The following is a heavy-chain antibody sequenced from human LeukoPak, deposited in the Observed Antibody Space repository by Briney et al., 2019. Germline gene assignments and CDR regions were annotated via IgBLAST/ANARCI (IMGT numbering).Heavy chain of an antibody. CDR3: ARDLHSYGCDY. Sequence: ASVQVSCKDSGHTFTSYGISWVRQAPGQGLEWMGWISAYNGNTNYAQKLQGRVTMTTDTSTSTAYMELRSLRSDDTAVYYCARDLHSYGCDYWGQGTLVTVSS. D-gene: IGHD5-18*01. J-gene: IGHJ4*02. CDR1: GHTFTSYG. CDR2: ISAYNGNT. V-gene: IGHV1-18*01.